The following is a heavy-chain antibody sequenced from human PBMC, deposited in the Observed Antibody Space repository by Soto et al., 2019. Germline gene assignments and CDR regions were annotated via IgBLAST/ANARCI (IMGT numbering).Heavy chain of an antibody. D-gene: IGHD3-3*01. CDR2: IKSKTDGGTT. CDR3: TTDSKGLWSGYPHDAFDI. V-gene: IGHV3-15*01. J-gene: IGHJ3*02. Sequence: EVQLVESGGGLVKPGGSLRLSCAASGFTFSNAWMSWVRQAPGKGLEWVGRIKSKTDGGTTDYAAPVKGRFTISRDDSKNTLYLQMNSLKTEDTAVYYCTTDSKGLWSGYPHDAFDIWGQGTMVTVSS. CDR1: GFTFSNAW.